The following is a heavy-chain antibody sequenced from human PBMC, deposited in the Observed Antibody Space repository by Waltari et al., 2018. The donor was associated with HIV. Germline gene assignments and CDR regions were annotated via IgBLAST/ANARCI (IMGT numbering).Heavy chain of an antibody. V-gene: IGHV3-21*02. D-gene: IGHD6-13*01. J-gene: IGHJ5*02. CDR2: ISSSGSFI. Sequence: EVQLVDSGGGLVKPGGSLSLSCAASGFTFSSYSLNWVRQSPGKGLEWVSSISSSGSFIYYADSVKGRFTISRDNAQNSMYLQMNNLRADDSAMYYCARDSRGTSWSLNWFDPWGQGTLVTVSS. CDR3: ARDSRGTSWSLNWFDP. CDR1: GFTFSSYS.